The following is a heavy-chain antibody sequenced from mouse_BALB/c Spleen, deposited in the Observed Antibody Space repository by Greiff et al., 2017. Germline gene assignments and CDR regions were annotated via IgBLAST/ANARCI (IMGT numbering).Heavy chain of an antibody. CDR3: ARHNYGSKAY. CDR1: GFTFSSYT. V-gene: IGHV5-12-2*01. Sequence: EVMLVESGGGLVQPGGSLKLSCAASGFTFSSYTMSWVRQTPEKRLEWVAYISNGGGSTYYPDTVKGRFTISRDNAKNTLYLQMSSLKSEDTAMYYCARHNYGSKAYWGQGTLVTVSA. J-gene: IGHJ3*01. CDR2: ISNGGGST. D-gene: IGHD1-1*01.